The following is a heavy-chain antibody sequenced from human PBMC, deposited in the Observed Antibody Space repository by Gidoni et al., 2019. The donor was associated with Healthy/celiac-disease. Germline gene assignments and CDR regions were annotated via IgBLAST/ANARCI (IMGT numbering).Heavy chain of an antibody. V-gene: IGHV3-53*02. CDR2: IYSGGST. CDR3: ARDARTSSSEAFDI. J-gene: IGHJ3*02. Sequence: EVQLVETGGGLIQPGGSLRLSCAASGFTVSSNYMSWVRQAPGKGLEWVSVIYSGGSTYYADSVKGRFTISRDNSKNTLYLQMNSLRAEDTAVYYCARDARTSSSEAFDIWGQGTMVTVSS. CDR1: GFTVSSNY. D-gene: IGHD6-6*01.